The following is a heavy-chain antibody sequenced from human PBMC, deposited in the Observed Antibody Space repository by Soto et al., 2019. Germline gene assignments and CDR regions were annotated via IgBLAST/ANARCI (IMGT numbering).Heavy chain of an antibody. CDR2: INHSGST. CDR1: GGSFSCYY. J-gene: IGHJ6*03. Sequence: SETLSLTCAVYGGSFSCYYWSWIRQPPGKGLEWIGEINHSGSTNYNPSLKSRVTISVDTSKNQFSLKLSSVTAADTAVYYCARGAGVVVPAAIYYYYMDVWGKGTTVTVSS. V-gene: IGHV4-34*01. D-gene: IGHD2-2*01. CDR3: ARGAGVVVPAAIYYYYMDV.